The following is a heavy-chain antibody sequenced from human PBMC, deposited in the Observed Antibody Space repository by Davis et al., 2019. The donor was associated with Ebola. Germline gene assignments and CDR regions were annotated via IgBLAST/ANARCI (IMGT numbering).Heavy chain of an antibody. V-gene: IGHV3-23*01. CDR3: ATVSDFWSGYLDS. J-gene: IGHJ4*02. CDR1: GFTFSNYA. D-gene: IGHD3-3*01. Sequence: GESLKISCATSGFTFSNYAMSWVRQAPGKGLEWVSAITSSGGSTYYADSVKGRFTISRDNSKNTLYLQMDSLRAEDTAVYYCATVSDFWSGYLDSWGQGTLVTVSS. CDR2: ITSSGGST.